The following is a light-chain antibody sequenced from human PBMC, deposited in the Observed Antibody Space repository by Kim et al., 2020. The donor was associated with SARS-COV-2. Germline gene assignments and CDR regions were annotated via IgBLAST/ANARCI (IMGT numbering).Light chain of an antibody. J-gene: IGLJ3*02. Sequence: KTVTVSCTRSSCSIARNYVQWYQQRPGSSPTTVIYEDNQRPSGVPDRFSCSIDSSSNSASLTISGLKTEDEADYYCQSYDSSNPWVFGGGTKLTVL. CDR1: SCSIARNY. V-gene: IGLV6-57*01. CDR3: QSYDSSNPWV. CDR2: EDN.